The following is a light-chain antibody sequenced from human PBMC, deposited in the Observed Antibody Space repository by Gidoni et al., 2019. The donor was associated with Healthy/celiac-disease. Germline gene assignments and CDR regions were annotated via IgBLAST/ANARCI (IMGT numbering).Light chain of an antibody. V-gene: IGLV3-1*01. CDR3: QAWDSSTDVV. J-gene: IGLJ2*01. CDR1: KLGDKY. CDR2: QDR. Sequence: SYELTQPPSVSVSPGQTASITCSGDKLGDKYACWSQQKPGQSPVLVIYQDRKRPSGMPERFSGANSGNTATLTISGTQAMDEADYYCQAWDSSTDVVFGGGTKLTVL.